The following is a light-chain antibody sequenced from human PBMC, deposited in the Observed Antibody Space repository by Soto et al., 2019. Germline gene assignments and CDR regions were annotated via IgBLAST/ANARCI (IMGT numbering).Light chain of an antibody. CDR2: KAS. J-gene: IGKJ4*01. CDR1: QSISSW. CDR3: QKYNSYPLT. V-gene: IGKV1-5*03. Sequence: DIQMTQSPSTLSASVGDRVTITCRASQSISSWLAWYQQKPGKAPKLLIYKASSLESGVPSRFSGSGSGTEFTLTISSLQPADFATYYCQKYNSYPLTFGGGPKV.